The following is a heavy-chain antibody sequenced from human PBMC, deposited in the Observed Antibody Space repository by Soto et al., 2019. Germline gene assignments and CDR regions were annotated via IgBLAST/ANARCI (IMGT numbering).Heavy chain of an antibody. V-gene: IGHV4-59*01. CDR1: GGSISSYY. J-gene: IGHJ4*02. D-gene: IGHD3-16*01. CDR3: ARGGVRTKYFDY. CDR2: IYYSGST. Sequence: PSETLSLTCTVSGGSISSYYWSWIRQPPGKGLEWIGYIYYSGSTNYNPSLKSRVTISVDTSKNQFSLKLSSVTAADTAVYYCARGGVRTKYFDYWGQGTLVTVSS.